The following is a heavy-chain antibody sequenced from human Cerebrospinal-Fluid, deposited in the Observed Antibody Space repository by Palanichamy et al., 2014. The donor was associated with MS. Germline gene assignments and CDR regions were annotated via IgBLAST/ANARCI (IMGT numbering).Heavy chain of an antibody. D-gene: IGHD3-10*01. CDR3: VREGSLASYFDY. CDR1: GFTFSSYW. CDR2: IKEDGTEK. J-gene: IGHJ4*02. Sequence: EVLLVESGGGLVQPGGSLRLSCTASGFTFSSYWMTWVRQAPGKGPEWVANIKEDGTEKHYVGSVKGRFTISRDNANDSLHLQMNSLRVEDTAVYYCVREGSLASYFDYWGQGTLVTVSS. V-gene: IGHV3-7*01.